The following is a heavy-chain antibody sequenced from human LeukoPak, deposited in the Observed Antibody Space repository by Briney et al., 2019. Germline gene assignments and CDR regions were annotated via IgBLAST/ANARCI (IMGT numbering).Heavy chain of an antibody. V-gene: IGHV3-66*01. CDR2: IYSGGST. CDR1: GFTVSSNY. D-gene: IGHD5-18*01. J-gene: IGHJ4*02. CDR3: AREGEYSYGLYY. Sequence: PGGSPRLSCAASGFTVSSNYMSWVRQAPGKGLEWVSVIYSGGSTYYADSVKGRFTISRDNSKNTLYLQMNSLRAEDTAVYYCAREGEYSYGLYYWGQGTLVTVSS.